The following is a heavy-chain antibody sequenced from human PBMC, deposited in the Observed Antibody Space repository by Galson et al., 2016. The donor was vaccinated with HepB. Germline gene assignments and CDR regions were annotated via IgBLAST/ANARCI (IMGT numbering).Heavy chain of an antibody. V-gene: IGHV3-33*08. CDR2: IWFDGSNE. J-gene: IGHJ4*02. CDR3: ARQLVTDGYPFDI. Sequence: SLRLSCAASGVIFSKYAMHWVRQAPGKGLEWVAVIWFDGSNENYGDSVKGRFTISRDNSKDTLYMQINSLRPEDTATYFCARQLVTDGYPFDIWGQGTLVAVSP. CDR1: GVIFSKYA. D-gene: IGHD5-24*01.